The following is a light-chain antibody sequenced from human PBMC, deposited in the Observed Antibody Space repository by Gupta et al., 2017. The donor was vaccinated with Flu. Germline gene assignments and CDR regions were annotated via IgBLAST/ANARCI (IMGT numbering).Light chain of an antibody. CDR3: QQYYSTPRT. J-gene: IGKJ1*01. Sequence: NCKSSQSVLYSSNNKYYLAWYQQKPGQPPKLLVSCASTRESGVPVRFSGSGSGTDFTLTISSLQAEDVAVYYCQQYYSTPRTFGQGTKVEIK. CDR2: CAS. CDR1: QSVLYSSNNKYY. V-gene: IGKV4-1*01.